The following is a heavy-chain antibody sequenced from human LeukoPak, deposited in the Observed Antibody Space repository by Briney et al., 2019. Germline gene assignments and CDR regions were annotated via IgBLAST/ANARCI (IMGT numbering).Heavy chain of an antibody. J-gene: IGHJ3*01. D-gene: IGHD6-13*01. CDR3: TKRARKGIGAAGDGYDV. Sequence: GGSLRLSCAASGFTFNDYAMHWVRQAPGKGLEWVSGIGWNSVARGYADSVRGRFTISRDNAKNSLYLQMNSLRPEDTALCYCTKRARKGIGAAGDGYDVWGRGTMVTVSS. CDR2: IGWNSVAR. V-gene: IGHV3-9*01. CDR1: GFTFNDYA.